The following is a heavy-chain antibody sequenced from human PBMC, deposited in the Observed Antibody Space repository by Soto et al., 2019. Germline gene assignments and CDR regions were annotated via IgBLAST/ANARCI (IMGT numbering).Heavy chain of an antibody. CDR1: GYTFTGYY. D-gene: IGHD3-3*01. Sequence: ASVKVSCKASGYTFTGYYMHWVRQAPGQGREWMGWINPNSGGTNYAQKFQGRVTMTRDTSISTAYMELSRLRSDDTAVYYCARGGGTYDFWSGSYDAFDIWGQGTMVTVSS. CDR3: ARGGGTYDFWSGSYDAFDI. J-gene: IGHJ3*02. V-gene: IGHV1-2*02. CDR2: INPNSGGT.